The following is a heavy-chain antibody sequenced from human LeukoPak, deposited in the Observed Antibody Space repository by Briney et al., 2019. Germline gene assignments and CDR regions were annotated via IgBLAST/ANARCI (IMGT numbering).Heavy chain of an antibody. Sequence: LAGGSLRLSCAASGFTFSSYAMNWVRQAPGKGLEWVSYISSSSSTIYYADSVKGRFTISRDNAKNSLYLQMNSLRAEDTAVYYCASPVSMLECSSTSCFDYWDQGTLVTVSS. CDR1: GFTFSSYA. CDR2: ISSSSSTI. J-gene: IGHJ4*02. CDR3: ASPVSMLECSSTSCFDY. D-gene: IGHD2-2*01. V-gene: IGHV3-48*04.